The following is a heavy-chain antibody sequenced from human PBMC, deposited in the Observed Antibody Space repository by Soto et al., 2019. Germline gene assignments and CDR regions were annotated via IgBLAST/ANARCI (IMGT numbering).Heavy chain of an antibody. CDR1: GGTFSSYA. Sequence: QVQLVQSGAEVKKPGSSVKVSCKASGGTFSSYAISWVRQAPGQGLEWMGGIIPIFGTANYAQKFQGRVTITAAESTSTAYMELSSLRSDDTAVYDCARDRGIRYYDIVTGYYGAYYYGMDVWGQGTTVTVSS. CDR3: ARDRGIRYYDIVTGYYGAYYYGMDV. J-gene: IGHJ6*02. D-gene: IGHD3-9*01. V-gene: IGHV1-69*12. CDR2: IIPIFGTA.